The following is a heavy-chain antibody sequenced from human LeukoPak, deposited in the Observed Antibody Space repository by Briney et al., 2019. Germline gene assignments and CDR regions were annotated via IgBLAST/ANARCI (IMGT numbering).Heavy chain of an antibody. Sequence: SETLSLTCAVYGGSFSGYHWSWIRQPPGKGLEWIGEINHSGSTNYNPSLKSRVTISVDTSKNQFSLKLSSVTAADTAVYYCLSGVLFQDDYWGQGTLVTVSS. CDR2: INHSGST. CDR3: LSGVLFQDDY. CDR1: GGSFSGYH. J-gene: IGHJ4*02. V-gene: IGHV4-34*01. D-gene: IGHD3-10*02.